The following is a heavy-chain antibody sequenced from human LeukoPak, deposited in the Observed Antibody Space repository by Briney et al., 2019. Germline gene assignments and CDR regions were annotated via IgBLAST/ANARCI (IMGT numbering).Heavy chain of an antibody. Sequence: PSETLSLTCTDSGGSISSGGYYWSWIRQHPGKGLEWIGYIYYSGSTYYNPSLKSRVTISVDTSKNQFSLKLSSVTAADTAVYYCARGPTVTTGFDYWGQGTLVTVSS. V-gene: IGHV4-31*03. CDR1: GGSISSGGYY. D-gene: IGHD4-17*01. CDR2: IYYSGST. CDR3: ARGPTVTTGFDY. J-gene: IGHJ4*02.